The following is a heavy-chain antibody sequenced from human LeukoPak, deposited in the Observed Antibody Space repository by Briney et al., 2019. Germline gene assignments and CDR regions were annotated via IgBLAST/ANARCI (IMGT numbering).Heavy chain of an antibody. V-gene: IGHV1-46*01. Sequence: ASVKVSCKASGYTFTSYYMHWVRQAPGQGLEWMGIINPSGGSTSYAQKFQGRATMTRDTSTSTVYMELSSLRSEDTAVYYCARDRNPWRPEYWFDPWGQGTLVTVSS. J-gene: IGHJ5*02. CDR2: INPSGGST. CDR3: ARDRNPWRPEYWFDP. D-gene: IGHD1-14*01. CDR1: GYTFTSYY.